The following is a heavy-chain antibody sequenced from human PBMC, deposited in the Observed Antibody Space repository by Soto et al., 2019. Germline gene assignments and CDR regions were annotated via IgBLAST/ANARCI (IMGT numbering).Heavy chain of an antibody. Sequence: PSETLSLTCTFSGGSMSSYYWSWIRQPPGKGLEWIGYIYYSGSANSNPSLKSRVTISVDTSKNQFSLKLSSVTAADTAVYYCARTSTDGPLYYFDYWGQGTLVTVSS. D-gene: IGHD4-4*01. V-gene: IGHV4-59*08. CDR2: IYYSGSA. CDR1: GGSMSSYY. CDR3: ARTSTDGPLYYFDY. J-gene: IGHJ4*02.